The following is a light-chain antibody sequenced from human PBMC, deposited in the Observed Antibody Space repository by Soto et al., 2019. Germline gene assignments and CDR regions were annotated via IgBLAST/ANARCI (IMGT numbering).Light chain of an antibody. Sequence: QSALTQPASVSGSPGQSITISCTGTSSDVGGYNYVSWYQQHPGKAPKLMIYEVSNRPSGVSNRFSGSKSSNTASLTISGLQAEYEADYYCSSYTSSSTLYVFGTGTKLTVL. CDR3: SSYTSSSTLYV. CDR1: SSDVGGYNY. V-gene: IGLV2-14*01. CDR2: EVS. J-gene: IGLJ1*01.